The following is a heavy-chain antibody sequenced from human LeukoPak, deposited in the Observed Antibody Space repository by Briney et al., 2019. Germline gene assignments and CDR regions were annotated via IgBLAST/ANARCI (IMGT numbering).Heavy chain of an antibody. J-gene: IGHJ4*02. V-gene: IGHV3-48*01. Sequence: PGGSLRLSCAASGFTFSTYPMNWVRQAPGKGLEWISHIRDSGTTDYADSVEGRFTISRDNAKNSLYLQLSSLRAEDTAVYYCARDHDFAFDNWGQGTLVTVSS. D-gene: IGHD2-21*02. CDR3: ARDHDFAFDN. CDR2: IRDSGTT. CDR1: GFTFSTYP.